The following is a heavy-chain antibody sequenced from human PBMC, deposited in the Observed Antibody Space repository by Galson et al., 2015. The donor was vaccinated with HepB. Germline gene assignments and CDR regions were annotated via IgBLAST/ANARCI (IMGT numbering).Heavy chain of an antibody. CDR1: GGSISSYY. CDR2: IYYSGST. CDR3: ARDLQQLDGGDYYYYMDV. Sequence: ETLSLTCTVSGGSISSYYWSWIRQPPGKGLEWIGYIYYSGSTNYNPSLKSRVTISVDTSKNQFSLKLSSVTAADTAVYYCARDLQQLDGGDYYYYMDVWGKGTTVTVSS. V-gene: IGHV4-59*01. J-gene: IGHJ6*03. D-gene: IGHD6-13*01.